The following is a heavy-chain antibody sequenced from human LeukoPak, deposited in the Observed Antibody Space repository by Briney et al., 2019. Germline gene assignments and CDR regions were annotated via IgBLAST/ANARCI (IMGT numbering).Heavy chain of an antibody. Sequence: SETLSLTCTVSGGSISSGSYYWSWIWQPAGKGLEWIGRIYTSGSTNYNPSLKSRVTISVDTSKDQFSLKLSSVTAADTAVYYCARHEPGYCSSTSCYYSNWFDPWGQGTLVTVSS. V-gene: IGHV4-61*02. CDR1: GGSISSGSYY. J-gene: IGHJ5*02. D-gene: IGHD2-2*01. CDR3: ARHEPGYCSSTSCYYSNWFDP. CDR2: IYTSGST.